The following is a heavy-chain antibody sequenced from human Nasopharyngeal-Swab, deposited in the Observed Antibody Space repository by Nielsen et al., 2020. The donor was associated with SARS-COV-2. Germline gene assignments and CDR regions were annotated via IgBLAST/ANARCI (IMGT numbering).Heavy chain of an antibody. CDR2: ISGGGST. V-gene: IGHV3-23*01. CDR3: ASEVGGSYRDFDY. D-gene: IGHD3-16*02. Sequence: GESLKISCVGSGFIFSSYTMHWVRRAPGKGLEWVSAISGGGSTFYAESVRGRFTVSRENFRKTLYLEMNSLRVEDTALYYCASEVGGSYRDFDYWGQGTLVTVSS. J-gene: IGHJ4*02. CDR1: GFIFSSYT.